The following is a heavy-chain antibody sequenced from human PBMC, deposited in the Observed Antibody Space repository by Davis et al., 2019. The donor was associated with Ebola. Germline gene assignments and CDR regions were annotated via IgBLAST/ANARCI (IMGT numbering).Heavy chain of an antibody. D-gene: IGHD3-3*01. CDR3: ARAGEIRFLEWLYAFEI. CDR1: GFTFRDYY. V-gene: IGHV3-11*01. CDR2: LSSSGSTI. J-gene: IGHJ3*02. Sequence: GESLTLSCAASGFTFRDYYMRWIRQAPGKGLEWVSYLSSSGSTIYYADSVKGRFTISRDNAKNSLYLQMNSLRAEDTAVDYCARAGEIRFLEWLYAFEIWGQGTMVTVSS.